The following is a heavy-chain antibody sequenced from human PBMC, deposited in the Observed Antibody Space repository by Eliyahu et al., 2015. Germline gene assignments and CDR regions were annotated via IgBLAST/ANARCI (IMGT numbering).Heavy chain of an antibody. CDR3: ARVGTVTAYFFDY. Sequence: QVQLQESGPGLVKPSQTLSLTCTVPGGSIRSPGYYWSWIRQHPGKGLEWIGYIYYSGSTYYNPSLKSRVTISADTSKNQFSLKVSSVTAADTAVYYCARVGTVTAYFFDYWGQGTLVTVSS. V-gene: IGHV4-31*03. J-gene: IGHJ4*02. D-gene: IGHD4-17*01. CDR1: GGSIRSPGYY. CDR2: IYYSGST.